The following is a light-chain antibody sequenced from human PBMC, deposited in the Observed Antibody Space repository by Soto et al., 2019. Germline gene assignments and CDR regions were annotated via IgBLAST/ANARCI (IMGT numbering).Light chain of an antibody. V-gene: IGKV1-12*01. CDR2: AAS. J-gene: IGKJ4*01. CDR3: QQGYSFPLT. CDR1: QGISSW. Sequence: DIQMTQSPSSVSASVGDRVTITCRARQGISSWLAWHQQKPGKAPKLLIYAASILQSGVPSRFSGSVSGTDFTLAISSLQPEAFATYYCQQGYSFPLTFGGGTQVEIK.